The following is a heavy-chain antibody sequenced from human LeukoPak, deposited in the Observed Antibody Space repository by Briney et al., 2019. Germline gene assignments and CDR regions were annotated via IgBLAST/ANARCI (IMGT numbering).Heavy chain of an antibody. CDR2: IFPSGGEI. CDR3: ATYRQVLLPFES. J-gene: IGHJ4*02. V-gene: IGHV3-23*01. Sequence: GGSLRLSCEASGFTFSTFAMIWVRQPPEKWLEWVSSIFPSGGEIHYADSVRGRFTISRDNSKSTLSLQMNSLRAEDTAIYYCATYRQVLLPFESWGQGTLVTVSS. D-gene: IGHD2-8*02. CDR1: GFTFSTFA.